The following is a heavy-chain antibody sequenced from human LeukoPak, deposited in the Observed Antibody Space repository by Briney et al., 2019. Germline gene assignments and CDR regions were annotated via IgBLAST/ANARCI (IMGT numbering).Heavy chain of an antibody. J-gene: IGHJ4*02. D-gene: IGHD6-13*01. CDR3: ARRRQQLVVDY. V-gene: IGHV4-39*01. CDR2: ISYSGST. CDR1: GGSINSSSYY. Sequence: SETLSLTCTVSGGSINSSSYYWGWIRQPPGKGLEWIGSISYSGSTYYNPSLKNRVTISVDTSRNQFSLNLSSATAADTAVYYCARRRQQLVVDYWGQGTLVTVSS.